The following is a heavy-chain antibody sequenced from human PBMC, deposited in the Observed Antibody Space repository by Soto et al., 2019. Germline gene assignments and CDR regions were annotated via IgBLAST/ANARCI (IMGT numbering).Heavy chain of an antibody. CDR2: ISDSGGST. V-gene: IGHV3-23*01. J-gene: IGHJ4*02. CDR1: GFTFSIYA. CDR3: AKVRLARHALYCFDY. Sequence: GGSLRLSCAASGFTFSIYAMSWVRQAPGKGLEWVSTISDSGGSTYYADSVKGRFTISRDNSKNTLYLQMNSLRAEDTAVYYCAKVRLARHALYCFDYSGQGTLVTVSS.